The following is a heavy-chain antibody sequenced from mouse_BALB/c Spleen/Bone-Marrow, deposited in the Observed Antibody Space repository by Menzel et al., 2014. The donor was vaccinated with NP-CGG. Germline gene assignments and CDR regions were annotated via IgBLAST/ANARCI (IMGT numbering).Heavy chain of an antibody. V-gene: IGHV1-4*01. CDR2: INPSSGYT. D-gene: IGHD2-14*01. CDR3: ARAAYYRYDGGAWFAY. J-gene: IGHJ3*01. CDR1: GYTFTSYT. Sequence: QVQLQQSGAELARPGASVKMSCKASGYTFTSYTMHWVKQRPGQGLEWIGYINPSSGYTNYNQKFKDKATLTADKSSSTAYMQLSSLTSEDSAVYYCARAAYYRYDGGAWFAYWGQGTLVTVSA.